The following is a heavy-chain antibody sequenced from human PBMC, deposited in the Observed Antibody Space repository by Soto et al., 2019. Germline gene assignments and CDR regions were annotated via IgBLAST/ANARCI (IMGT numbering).Heavy chain of an antibody. CDR3: PRDRGSYALDY. V-gene: IGHV1-18*01. J-gene: IGHJ4*02. Sequence: QVQLVQSGAEVKKPGASVKVSCKASGYTFTSYGISWVRQAPGQGLEWMGWISANNGNTNYAQKLQGRVTMTTDTSTSTAYTELRSLGRADTAVHSSPRDRGSYALDYWGQGPLVTVSS. D-gene: IGHD1-26*01. CDR1: GYTFTSYG. CDR2: ISANNGNT.